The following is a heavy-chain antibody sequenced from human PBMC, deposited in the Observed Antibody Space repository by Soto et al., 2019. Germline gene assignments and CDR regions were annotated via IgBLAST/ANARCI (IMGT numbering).Heavy chain of an antibody. CDR3: ARDARGTRGFDEMDI. CDR1: GYSFTSYG. Sequence: ASVKVSCRASGYSFTSYGIAWVRQAPGRGLEWMGWINPNSGDTEYAQNFQGRVTMTRDTSFNLVYMEMSGLMSDDTAVYYCARDARGTRGFDEMDIWGQGTTVTVS. J-gene: IGHJ6*02. CDR2: INPNSGDT. V-gene: IGHV1-2*02. D-gene: IGHD3-9*01.